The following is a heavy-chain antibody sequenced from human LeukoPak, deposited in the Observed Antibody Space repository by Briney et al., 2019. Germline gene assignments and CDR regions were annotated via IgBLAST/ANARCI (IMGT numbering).Heavy chain of an antibody. J-gene: IGHJ5*02. V-gene: IGHV4-34*01. CDR3: AARSDSSSWYRLDP. CDR2: INQSGSP. Sequence: SETLSLTCAVYGGSFSNYYWSWIRQPPGKGLEWIGEINQSGSPNYNPSLKSRVTMALDTSKNQFSLKLSSVTAADTAVYYCAARSDSSSWYRLDPWGQGTLVTVSS. D-gene: IGHD6-13*01. CDR1: GGSFSNYY.